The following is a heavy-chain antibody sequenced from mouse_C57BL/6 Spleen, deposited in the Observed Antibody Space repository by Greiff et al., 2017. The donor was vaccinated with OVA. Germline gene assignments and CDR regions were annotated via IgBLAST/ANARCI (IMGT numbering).Heavy chain of an antibody. CDR3: ARGYYGSSPHWYFDV. CDR2: IDPSDSET. J-gene: IGHJ1*03. CDR1: GYTFTSYW. V-gene: IGHV1-52*01. Sequence: VQLQQPGAELVRPGSSVKLSCKASGYTFTSYWMHWVKQRPIQGLEWIGNIDPSDSETHYNQKFKDKATLTVDKSSSTAYMQLSSLTSEDSAVYYCARGYYGSSPHWYFDVWGTGTTGTVSS. D-gene: IGHD1-1*01.